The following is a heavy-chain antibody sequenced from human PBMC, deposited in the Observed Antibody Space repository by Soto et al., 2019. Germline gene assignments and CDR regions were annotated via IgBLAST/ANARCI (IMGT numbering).Heavy chain of an antibody. J-gene: IGHJ4*02. Sequence: QVQLVQSGAEVKRPGDSVTVSCKTSGYIFTSYWIHWVRQAPGQGLEWMGLIKPSGGSTTYAQKFQGRVTMTRDTPTSTVYMELRSLKSEDTAVYYCAGVEGYSADERDWGQGTLVTVSS. CDR2: IKPSGGST. V-gene: IGHV1-46*01. CDR3: AGVEGYSADERD. CDR1: GYIFTSYW. D-gene: IGHD5-12*01.